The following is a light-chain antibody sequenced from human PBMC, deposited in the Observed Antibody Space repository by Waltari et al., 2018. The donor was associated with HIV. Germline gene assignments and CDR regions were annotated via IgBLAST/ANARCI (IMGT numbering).Light chain of an antibody. J-gene: IGKJ2*02. CDR2: AAF. Sequence: DIQLTQSPSFLSASVGDRVTITCRASQGIGTHLAWYQQKPGKAPKLLIYAAFTLQSGVPSRFRGSGSGTDFTLTLSILQPEDFATYYCQQVNSSPCTFGQGTKLEIK. CDR1: QGIGTH. V-gene: IGKV1-9*01. CDR3: QQVNSSPCT.